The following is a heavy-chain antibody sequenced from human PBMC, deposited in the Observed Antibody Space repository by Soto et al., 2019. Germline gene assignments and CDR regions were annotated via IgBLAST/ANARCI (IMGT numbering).Heavy chain of an antibody. CDR2: IRTKAYGGTT. Sequence: HPGGSLRLSCTTSGFTFGEYAMSWVRQAPGKGLEWVGFIRTKAYGGTTEYAASMKGRFTISRDDSKSIAYLQMNSLKTEDTAVYYCTREIQQWWPYFDYWGQGTLVTVSS. J-gene: IGHJ4*02. D-gene: IGHD2-15*01. CDR3: TREIQQWWPYFDY. CDR1: GFTFGEYA. V-gene: IGHV3-49*04.